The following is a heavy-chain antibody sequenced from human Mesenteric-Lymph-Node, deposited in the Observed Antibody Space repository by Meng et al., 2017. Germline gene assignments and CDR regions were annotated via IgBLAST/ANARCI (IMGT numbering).Heavy chain of an antibody. V-gene: IGHV1-2*02. CDR1: GFIFVGWY. J-gene: IGHJ4*02. CDR3: ARDLGLLSDY. D-gene: IGHD3-16*01. Sequence: QVQVVQSGAEVKKPGASVKVSCKASGFIFVGWYIHWVRQAPGQRLEWMGWINPHSGDTKYAQKFQGRVTMTRDTSISTAYMEVSSLRSDDTAVYYCARDLGLLSDYWGQGTLVTVSS. CDR2: INPHSGDT.